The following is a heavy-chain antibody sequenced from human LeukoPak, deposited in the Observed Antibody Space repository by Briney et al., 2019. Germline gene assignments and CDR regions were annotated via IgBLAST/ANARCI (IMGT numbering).Heavy chain of an antibody. CDR1: GYTVTSYY. Sequence: ASVKVSCKAAGYTVTSYYMHWVGQAPGQGLEWLGIINPSGGTTSYAQKFQGRVTMTRDTSTSTVYMELSSLRSEDTAVYYCARDRGYGSGNYDAFDIWGQGKMVTVSS. CDR3: ARDRGYGSGNYDAFDI. CDR2: INPSGGTT. V-gene: IGHV1-46*01. D-gene: IGHD3-10*01. J-gene: IGHJ3*02.